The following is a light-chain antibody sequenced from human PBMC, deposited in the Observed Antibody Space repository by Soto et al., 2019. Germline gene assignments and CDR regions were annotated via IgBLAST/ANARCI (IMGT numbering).Light chain of an antibody. V-gene: IGKV1-39*01. Sequence: DIQMTQSPSSLSASVGDKVTITCRASQSITNYLNWFQQKPGRAPKLLIYGASRLQSGVPSRFSGSGSATDFTLTISSLQPEDFATYYCQQTYNIPHTFGQGTKLEIK. CDR3: QQTYNIPHT. CDR1: QSITNY. CDR2: GAS. J-gene: IGKJ2*01.